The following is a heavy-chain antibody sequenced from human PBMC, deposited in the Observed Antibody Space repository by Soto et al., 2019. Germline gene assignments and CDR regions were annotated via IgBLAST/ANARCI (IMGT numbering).Heavy chain of an antibody. CDR3: VREEQRGWFNHKHFDS. D-gene: IGHD6-25*01. Sequence: ASVKVSCKASGYTFTSYGISWVRQAPGQGLEWMGWISAYNGNTNYAQKLQGRVTMTTDTSTSTAYMELRSLRAEDTAVYYCVREEQRGWFNHKHFDSWGQGTLVTVSS. CDR1: GYTFTSYG. J-gene: IGHJ4*02. V-gene: IGHV1-18*04. CDR2: ISAYNGNT.